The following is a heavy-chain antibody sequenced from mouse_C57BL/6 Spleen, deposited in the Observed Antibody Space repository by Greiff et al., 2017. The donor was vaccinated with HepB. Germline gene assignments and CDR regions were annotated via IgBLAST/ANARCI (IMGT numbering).Heavy chain of an antibody. D-gene: IGHD2-2*01. Sequence: VQLQQSGAELMKPGASVKLSCKATGYTFTGYWIEWVKQRPGHGLEWIGGILPGSGNTNYNEKFKGKATFTADTSSYTDYMQLSSLTTEDSASYYCANGYDDGYAMDYWGQGTSGTVSS. J-gene: IGHJ4*01. CDR3: ANGYDDGYAMDY. CDR2: ILPGSGNT. CDR1: GYTFTGYW. V-gene: IGHV1-9*01.